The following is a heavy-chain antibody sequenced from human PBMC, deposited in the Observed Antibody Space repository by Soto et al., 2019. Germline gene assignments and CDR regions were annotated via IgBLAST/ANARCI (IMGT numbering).Heavy chain of an antibody. J-gene: IGHJ6*02. V-gene: IGHV1-2*04. CDR1: GYPFTGYY. CDR3: ARDIAENGDYVPFSVYGMDV. Sequence: XSVKVTCKASGYPFTGYYMHWVRQAPGQGLEWMGWINPNSGGTNYAQKFQGWVTMTRDTSISTAYMELSRLRSDDTAVYYCARDIAENGDYVPFSVYGMDVWGQGTTVTVSS. D-gene: IGHD4-17*01. CDR2: INPNSGGT.